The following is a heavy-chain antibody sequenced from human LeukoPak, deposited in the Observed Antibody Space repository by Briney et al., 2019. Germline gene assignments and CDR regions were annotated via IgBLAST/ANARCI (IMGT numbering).Heavy chain of an antibody. Sequence: GGSLRLSCAASGFTFNTYNMDWVRQDPGKGLEWVSYISSRSDVIYYADSAKGRFTISRDKVKNSLYLQMNSLRAEDTAVYYCARDGSRGYDMDYWGQGTLVTVSS. V-gene: IGHV3-48*01. CDR1: GFTFNTYN. CDR3: ARDGSRGYDMDY. CDR2: ISSRSDVI. D-gene: IGHD3-10*01. J-gene: IGHJ4*02.